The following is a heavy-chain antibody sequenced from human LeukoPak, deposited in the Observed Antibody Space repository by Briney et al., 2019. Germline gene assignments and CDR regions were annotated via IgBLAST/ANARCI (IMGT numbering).Heavy chain of an antibody. CDR2: IKQGGSEK. V-gene: IGHV3-7*04. Sequence: GGSLRLSCAASGFTFSSYAMSWVRQAPGKGLEWVANIKQGGSEKYYVDSVKGRFTISRDNAKNSLYLQMNSLRAEDTAVYYCARVNDAFDIWGQGTMVTVSS. J-gene: IGHJ3*02. CDR3: ARVNDAFDI. CDR1: GFTFSSYA.